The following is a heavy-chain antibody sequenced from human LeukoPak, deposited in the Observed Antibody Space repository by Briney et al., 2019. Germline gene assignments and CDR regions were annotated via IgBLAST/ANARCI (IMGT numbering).Heavy chain of an antibody. J-gene: IGHJ6*03. D-gene: IGHD6-25*01. CDR1: GDSIRSFF. V-gene: IGHV4-59*01. CDR3: ARGMAAAETRARNYYMDV. Sequence: PSETLSLTCSVSGDSIRSFFWSWIRQPPGKGLEWIGYIYYTGSTNYNPSLKSRVTISVDTSKNQFSLNLTSVTTADTAVYYCARGMAAAETRARNYYMDVWGEGTTVTVSS. CDR2: IYYTGST.